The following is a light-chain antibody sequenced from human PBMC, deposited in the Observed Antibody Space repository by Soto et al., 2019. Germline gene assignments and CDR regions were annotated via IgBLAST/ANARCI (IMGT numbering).Light chain of an antibody. J-gene: IGLJ1*01. CDR2: DVS. CDR3: NSYTTSNTRQIV. Sequence: QSALTQPASVSGSPGQSITISCTGTSSDVGVYNYVSWYQQHPGKAPKFMIYDVSNRPSGVSTRFSGSKSGNTASLTISGLQAEDEADYYCNSYTTSNTRQIVFGTGTKVTVL. CDR1: SSDVGVYNY. V-gene: IGLV2-14*01.